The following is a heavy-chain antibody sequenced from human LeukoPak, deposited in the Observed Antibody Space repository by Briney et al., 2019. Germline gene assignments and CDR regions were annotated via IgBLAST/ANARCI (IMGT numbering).Heavy chain of an antibody. Sequence: PGGSLRLSCAASGFTFSTYSMNWVRQAPGKGLEWVSYISSSSSTIYYAESVKGRFTISRDNAKNSLYLQVSSLRAEDTAVYYCARDPRQWPPPIDYWGQGTLVTVSS. CDR3: ARDPRQWPPPIDY. CDR2: ISSSSSTI. J-gene: IGHJ4*02. CDR1: GFTFSTYS. V-gene: IGHV3-48*01. D-gene: IGHD6-19*01.